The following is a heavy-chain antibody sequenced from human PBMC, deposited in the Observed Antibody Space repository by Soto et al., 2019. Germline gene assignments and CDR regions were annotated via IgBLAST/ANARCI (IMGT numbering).Heavy chain of an antibody. V-gene: IGHV3-30*04. CDR2: ISYDGSDT. Sequence: QVHLEESGGGVVQPGRSLRLSCAASEFTFSRHTMHWVRQAPGKGLEWVASISYDGSDTYYADSVKGRFTVSRDNXXXXXXXXXXXXXXXXXXXXXXXXXXXXXXXLSLLGYFDYWGQGTLVTVSS. D-gene: IGHD3-16*01. J-gene: IGHJ4*02. CDR3: XXXXXXXXXLSLLGYFDY. CDR1: EFTFSRHT.